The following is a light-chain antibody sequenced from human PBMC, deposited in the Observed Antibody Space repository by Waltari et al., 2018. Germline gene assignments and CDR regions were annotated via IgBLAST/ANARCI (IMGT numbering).Light chain of an antibody. Sequence: EIMLTQSPVTLSLSPGDRATLSCKASQSIVKYLAWYQQKPGQAPRLLIYHTSIRATGIPDRFSGSGSETDFSLTISRLEPEDFAVYYCQHYVRLPATFGQGTNVEIK. CDR2: HTS. V-gene: IGKV3-20*01. J-gene: IGKJ1*01. CDR3: QHYVRLPAT. CDR1: QSIVKY.